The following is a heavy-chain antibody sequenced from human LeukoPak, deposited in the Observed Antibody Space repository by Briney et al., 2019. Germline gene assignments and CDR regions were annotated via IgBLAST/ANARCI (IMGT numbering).Heavy chain of an antibody. V-gene: IGHV5-51*01. J-gene: IGHJ4*02. CDR3: ARPFGYSYGSPMGY. D-gene: IGHD5-18*01. CDR2: IYPGDSDT. CDR1: GYSFTNYG. Sequence: GESLKISCKGSGYSFTNYGIGWVRQMPGKVLEGMGIIYPGDSDTRYNPSFQGQVTISADKSISTAYLQWSSLKASDTAMYYCARPFGYSYGSPMGYWGQGTLVTVSS.